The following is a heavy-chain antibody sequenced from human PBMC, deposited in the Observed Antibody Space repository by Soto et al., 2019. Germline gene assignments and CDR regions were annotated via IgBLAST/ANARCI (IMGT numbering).Heavy chain of an antibody. CDR2: INPSGGST. V-gene: IGHV1-46*01. J-gene: IGHJ4*02. D-gene: IGHD5-18*01. CDR3: AREPGEIVGYSYGHHFDY. CDR1: GYTFTSYY. Sequence: ASVKVSCKASGYTFTSYYMHWVRQAPGQGLEWMGIINPSGGSTSYAQKFQGRVTMTRDTSTSTVYMELSSLRSEDTAVYYCAREPGEIVGYSYGHHFDYWGQGTLVTVS.